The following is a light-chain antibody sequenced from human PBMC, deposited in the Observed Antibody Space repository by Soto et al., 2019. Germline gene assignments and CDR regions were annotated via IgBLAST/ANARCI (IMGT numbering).Light chain of an antibody. CDR1: QSVSDY. CDR3: QQRTNWLT. V-gene: IGKV3-11*01. CDR2: DTS. Sequence: EIVLTQSPATLSLSPGERATLSCRASQSVSDYIAWYQQKPGQAPRLLIYDTSNRATGVPARFSGSGSGTDFTLTISNLEPEDCAVYYCQQRTNWLTFGGGTKVEIK. J-gene: IGKJ4*01.